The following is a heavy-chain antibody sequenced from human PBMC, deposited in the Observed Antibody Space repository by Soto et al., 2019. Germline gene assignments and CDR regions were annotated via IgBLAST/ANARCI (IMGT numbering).Heavy chain of an antibody. V-gene: IGHV3-21*01. CDR3: AREETAWPLAYGLDV. CDR1: GFTFGTYS. D-gene: IGHD2-21*02. J-gene: IGHJ6*02. Sequence: GGSLRLSCVASGFTFGTYSMHWVRQAPGKGLEWVSSITRGGETYYAESVKGRLTISRDYAKNSVSLQMNSLRVEDTAVYYCAREETAWPLAYGLDVWGQGTTVTVS. CDR2: ITRGGET.